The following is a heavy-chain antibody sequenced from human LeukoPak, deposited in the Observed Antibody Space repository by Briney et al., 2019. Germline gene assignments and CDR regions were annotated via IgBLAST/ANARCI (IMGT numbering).Heavy chain of an antibody. V-gene: IGHV3-64*01. CDR3: ARGGPAAGRFDY. CDR1: GFTFSNYA. J-gene: IGHJ4*02. Sequence: GGSLRLSCAAFGFTFSNYAMHWVRQAPGKGLEYVSAISSDGGTTYYANSVRGRFTISRDNSKNTLYLQMGSLRAEDTAVYYCARGGPAAGRFDYWGQGTLVTVSS. D-gene: IGHD6-13*01. CDR2: ISSDGGTT.